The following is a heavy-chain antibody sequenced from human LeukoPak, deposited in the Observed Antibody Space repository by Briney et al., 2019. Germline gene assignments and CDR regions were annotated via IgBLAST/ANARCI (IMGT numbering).Heavy chain of an antibody. CDR2: IYYSGST. D-gene: IGHD1-26*01. CDR1: GGSISSSSYY. J-gene: IGHJ4*02. V-gene: IGHV4-39*01. Sequence: SETLSLTCIVSGGSISSSSYYWGWIRQPPGKGLEWIGSIYYSGSTYYNPSLKSRVTISVDTSKNQFSLKLSSVTAADTAVYYCARPISSGSYSFDLGYWGQGTLVTVSS. CDR3: ARPISSGSYSFDLGY.